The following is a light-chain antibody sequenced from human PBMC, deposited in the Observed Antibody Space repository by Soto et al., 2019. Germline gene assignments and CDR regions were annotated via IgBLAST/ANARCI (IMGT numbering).Light chain of an antibody. CDR1: SSDVGGYDY. Sequence: QSALTQPASVSGSPGQSITISCTGTSSDVGGYDYVSWYQQHPDKAPKLMIYEVSNRPSGVSSRFSGSKSGNTASLTISGLQAEDEADYYCSSYTTSSTLEVFGPGTKLTVL. CDR3: SSYTTSSTLEV. CDR2: EVS. J-gene: IGLJ1*01. V-gene: IGLV2-14*01.